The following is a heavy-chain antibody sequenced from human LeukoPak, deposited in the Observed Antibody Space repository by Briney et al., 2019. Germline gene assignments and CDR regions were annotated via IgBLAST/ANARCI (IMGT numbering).Heavy chain of an antibody. CDR3: ARVGIYGDSYYFDY. V-gene: IGHV4-31*03. Sequence: PSETLSLTCTVSGGSISSGGYYWSWIRQHPGKGLEWIGYIYYSGSTYYNPPLKSRVTISVDTSKNQFSLKLSSVTAADTAVYYCARVGIYGDSYYFDYWGQGTLVTVSS. J-gene: IGHJ4*02. D-gene: IGHD4-17*01. CDR1: GGSISSGGYY. CDR2: IYYSGST.